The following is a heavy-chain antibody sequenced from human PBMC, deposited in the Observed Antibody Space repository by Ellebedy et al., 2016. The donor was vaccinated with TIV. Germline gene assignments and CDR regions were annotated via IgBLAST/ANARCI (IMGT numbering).Heavy chain of an antibody. J-gene: IGHJ4*02. D-gene: IGHD2-2*02. Sequence: GESLKISCAASGFSFSNYAMSWVRQAPGKGLEWVSAISGSGGSTYYADSVKGRFTISRDNSKNTLYLHMNSLIAEDTAVYYCAKGYMSPFDYWGQGTLVTVSS. V-gene: IGHV3-23*01. CDR1: GFSFSNYA. CDR2: ISGSGGST. CDR3: AKGYMSPFDY.